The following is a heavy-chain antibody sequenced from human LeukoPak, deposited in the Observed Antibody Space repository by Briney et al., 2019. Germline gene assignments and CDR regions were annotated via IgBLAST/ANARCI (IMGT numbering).Heavy chain of an antibody. D-gene: IGHD3-10*01. V-gene: IGHV3-7*01. J-gene: IGHJ4*02. CDR3: ASYYYGSGTSFGY. Sequence: GGSLRLSCAASGLTFSNYWVTWVRQAPGKGLEWVANINQDASEEYYVESVKGRFAISRDNAKSSLYLQMNSLRADDTAVYYCASYYYGSGTSFGYWGQGTLVTVSS. CDR2: INQDASEE. CDR1: GLTFSNYW.